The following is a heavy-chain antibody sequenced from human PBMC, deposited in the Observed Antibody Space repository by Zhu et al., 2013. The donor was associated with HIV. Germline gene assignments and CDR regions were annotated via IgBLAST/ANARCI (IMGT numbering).Heavy chain of an antibody. J-gene: IGHJ3*02. CDR2: IYESGST. Sequence: QVQLQESGPGLVKPSETLSLTCTVSGGSVSSGSYYWNWIRQPPGKGLEWIGYIYESGSTNYNPSLKSRVTISVDTSKKQFSLKLNFVTAADTAVYYCGRSRSFRAYAFDIWGQGQRSPSLQ. CDR1: GGSVSSGSYY. CDR3: GRSRSFRAYAFDI. D-gene: IGHD2-2*01. V-gene: IGHV4-61*01.